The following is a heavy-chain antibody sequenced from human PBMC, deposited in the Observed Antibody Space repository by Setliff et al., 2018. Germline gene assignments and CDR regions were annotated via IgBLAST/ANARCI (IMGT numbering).Heavy chain of an antibody. V-gene: IGHV5-51*01. D-gene: IGHD1-26*01. Sequence: GESLKISCKGSGYRFSSHWIGWVRQMPGKGLEWMGIIYPGDSDTRYSPSFHGQVTSSADKSISTAYLQWSSLKASDTAMYYCASSSGSSSNDAFDIWGQGTTVTVSS. CDR2: IYPGDSDT. J-gene: IGHJ3*02. CDR1: GYRFSSHW. CDR3: ASSSGSSSNDAFDI.